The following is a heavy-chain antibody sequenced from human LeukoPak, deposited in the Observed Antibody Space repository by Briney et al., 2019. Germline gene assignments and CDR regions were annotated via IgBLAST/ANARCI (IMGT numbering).Heavy chain of an antibody. J-gene: IGHJ4*02. CDR2: IKQDGSEK. Sequence: GGSLRLSCAASGFTFSSYWMRWVRQAPGKGLEWVANIKQDGSEKYYVDSVKGRFTISRDNAKNSLYLQMNSLRAEDTAVYYCAREAVICGGDRYFDYWGQGTLVTVSS. D-gene: IGHD2-21*01. CDR3: AREAVICGGDRYFDY. V-gene: IGHV3-7*01. CDR1: GFTFSSYW.